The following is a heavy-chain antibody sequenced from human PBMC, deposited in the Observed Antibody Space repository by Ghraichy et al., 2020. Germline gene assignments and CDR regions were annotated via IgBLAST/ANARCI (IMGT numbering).Heavy chain of an antibody. CDR1: GGSFSGYY. J-gene: IGHJ2*01. CDR3: ARGWIIAAAGASYFDL. D-gene: IGHD6-13*01. Sequence: ESLNISCAVYGGSFSGYYWSWIRQPPGKELEWIGEINHSGSTNYNPSLKSRVTISVDTSKNQFSLKLSSVTAADTAVYYCARGWIIAAAGASYFDLWGRGTLVTVSS. CDR2: INHSGST. V-gene: IGHV4-34*01.